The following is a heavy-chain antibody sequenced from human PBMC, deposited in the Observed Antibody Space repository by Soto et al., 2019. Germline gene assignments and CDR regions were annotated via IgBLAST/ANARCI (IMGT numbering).Heavy chain of an antibody. D-gene: IGHD3-9*01. Sequence: SETLSLTCTVSGGSISSYYWSWIRQPPGKGLEWIGYIYYSGSTNYNPSLKSRVTISVDTSKNQFSLKLSSVTAADTAVYYCARSRRYFDWFDFDYWGQGTLVTVSS. CDR1: GGSISSYY. J-gene: IGHJ4*02. V-gene: IGHV4-59*08. CDR2: IYYSGST. CDR3: ARSRRYFDWFDFDY.